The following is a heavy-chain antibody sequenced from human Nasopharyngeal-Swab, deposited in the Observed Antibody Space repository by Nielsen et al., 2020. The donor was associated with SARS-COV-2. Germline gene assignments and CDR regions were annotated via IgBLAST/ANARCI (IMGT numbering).Heavy chain of an antibody. V-gene: IGHV3-23*01. Sequence: GGSLRLSYAASGFTFSSYWMSWVRQAPGKGLEWVSAISGSGGSTYYADSVKGRFTISRDNSKNTLYLQMNSLRAEDTAVYYCAKALSANNWNYYYYGMDVWGQGTTVTVSS. CDR1: GFTFSSYW. J-gene: IGHJ6*02. CDR2: ISGSGGST. CDR3: AKALSANNWNYYYYGMDV. D-gene: IGHD1-20*01.